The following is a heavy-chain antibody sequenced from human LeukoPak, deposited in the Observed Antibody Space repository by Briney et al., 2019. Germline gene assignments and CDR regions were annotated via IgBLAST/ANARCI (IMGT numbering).Heavy chain of an antibody. CDR3: ARARGYYDSSGYYADY. D-gene: IGHD3-22*01. Sequence: PGGSLRLSCAASGFTVSSNYMSWVRQAPGKGLEWVSVIYSGGSTYYADSVKGRFTISRDNSKNTLYLQMNSLRAEDTAVYYCARARGYYDSSGYYADYWGQGTLVTVSS. J-gene: IGHJ4*02. CDR2: IYSGGST. V-gene: IGHV3-53*01. CDR1: GFTVSSNY.